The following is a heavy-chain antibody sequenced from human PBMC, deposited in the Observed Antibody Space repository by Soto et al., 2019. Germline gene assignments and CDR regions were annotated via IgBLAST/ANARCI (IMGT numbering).Heavy chain of an antibody. V-gene: IGHV1-18*01. Sequence: QVQLVQSGAEVKKPGASVKVSCKSSGYTFTSYGISWVRQAPGQGLEWMGWISAYNGNTNYAQKLQGRVTMTTDTSTSTAYMELRSLRSDDTAVYYCARDVKWFGEGGEARWFAPWGQGTLVTVSS. CDR2: ISAYNGNT. CDR3: ARDVKWFGEGGEARWFAP. J-gene: IGHJ5*02. CDR1: GYTFTSYG. D-gene: IGHD3-10*01.